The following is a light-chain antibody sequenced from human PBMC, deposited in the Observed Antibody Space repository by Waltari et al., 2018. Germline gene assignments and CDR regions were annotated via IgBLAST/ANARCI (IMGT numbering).Light chain of an antibody. Sequence: EIVLTQSPGTLSLSQGERVTLSCRASQSVSSTYLAWYQQKPGQAPRLLIYGASNRATGIPDRFSGSGSGTDFTLTIGRLEPEDFAVYYCQQYGRSVLTFGGGTKVEIK. CDR2: GAS. V-gene: IGKV3-20*01. J-gene: IGKJ4*01. CDR3: QQYGRSVLT. CDR1: QSVSSTY.